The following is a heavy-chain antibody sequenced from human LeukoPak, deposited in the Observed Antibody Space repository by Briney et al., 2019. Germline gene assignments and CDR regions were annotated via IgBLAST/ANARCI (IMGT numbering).Heavy chain of an antibody. CDR2: ISWNSGSI. J-gene: IGHJ4*02. Sequence: GGSLRLSCAASGFTFSSYAMHWVRQAPGKGLEWVSGISWNSGSIGYADSVKGRFTISRDNAKNSLYLQMNSLRAEDTALYYCARDLGYQDYWGQGTLVTVSS. V-gene: IGHV3-9*01. D-gene: IGHD2-2*01. CDR1: GFTFSSYA. CDR3: ARDLGYQDY.